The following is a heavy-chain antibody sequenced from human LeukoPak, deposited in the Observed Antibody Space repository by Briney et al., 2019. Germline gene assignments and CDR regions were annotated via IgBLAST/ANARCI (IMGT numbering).Heavy chain of an antibody. CDR2: ISGSGGST. V-gene: IGHV3-23*01. Sequence: PGGSLRLSCAASGFTFSSYAMSWVRQAPGKGLEWVSAISGSGGSTYYADSVKGRFTISRDNSKNTLYLQMNSLRAEDTAVYYCAKDMMCYDILTGYRIAGYFDYWGQGTLVTVSS. J-gene: IGHJ4*02. CDR3: AKDMMCYDILTGYRIAGYFDY. CDR1: GFTFSSYA. D-gene: IGHD3-9*01.